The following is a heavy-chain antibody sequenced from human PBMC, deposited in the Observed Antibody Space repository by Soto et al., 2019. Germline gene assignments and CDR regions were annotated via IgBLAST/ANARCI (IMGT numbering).Heavy chain of an antibody. CDR1: GGSISSYY. D-gene: IGHD6-19*01. Sequence: PSETLSLTCAVSGGSISSYYWSWIRQPPGKGLEWIGYIYYSGSTNYNPSLKSRVTISVDTSKNQFSLKLSSVTAADTAVYYCARDAGYSSGWYVRYYGMDVWGQGTTVTVSS. V-gene: IGHV4-59*01. J-gene: IGHJ6*02. CDR2: IYYSGST. CDR3: ARDAGYSSGWYVRYYGMDV.